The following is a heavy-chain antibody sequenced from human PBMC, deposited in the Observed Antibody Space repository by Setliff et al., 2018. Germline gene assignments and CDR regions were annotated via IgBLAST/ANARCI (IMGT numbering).Heavy chain of an antibody. J-gene: IGHJ4*02. Sequence: GGSLRLSCVGSGFSVSGNYMNWVRQAPGKGLEWVAVIWHDGGNKYHADSVKGRFTISRDNSKNTLYLQMNSLRPEDTAVYYCARTCSGSGCYAGLESWGQGTPVTVSS. D-gene: IGHD2-15*01. CDR2: IWHDGGNK. CDR1: GFSVSGNY. CDR3: ARTCSGSGCYAGLES. V-gene: IGHV3-33*08.